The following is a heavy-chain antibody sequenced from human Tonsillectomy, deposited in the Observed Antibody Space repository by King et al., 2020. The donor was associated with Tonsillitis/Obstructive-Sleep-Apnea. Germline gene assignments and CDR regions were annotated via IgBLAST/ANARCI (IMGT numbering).Heavy chain of an antibody. CDR1: GGSISSYY. D-gene: IGHD3-3*01. CDR3: ASASGACEFWRGLYTTQTDYYDIMEV. Sequence: HLQESGPGLVKPSETLSLTCTVSGGSISSYYWSWFRQPPGKGLEWIGYIYYSGSTNYNPSLKSRVTISVDTTKNQFSLKLSSVTPADTAVDYCASASGACEFWRGLYTTQTDYYDIMEVWGKGNTVTASS. V-gene: IGHV4-59*01. J-gene: IGHJ6*03. CDR2: IYYSGST.